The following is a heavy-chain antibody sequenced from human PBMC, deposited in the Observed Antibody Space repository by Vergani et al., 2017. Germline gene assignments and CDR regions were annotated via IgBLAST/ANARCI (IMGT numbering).Heavy chain of an antibody. Sequence: QVQLQESGPGLVKPSETLSLTCTVSGGSISSYYWSWIRQPPGKGLEWIGYIYYSGSTNYNPSLKSRVTISVDTSKNQFSLKLSSVTAADTAVYYFSRVADCRSTSCYAYYYYYYYMDVWGKGTTVTVSS. V-gene: IGHV4-59*01. D-gene: IGHD2-2*01. CDR1: GGSISSYY. J-gene: IGHJ6*03. CDR2: IYYSGST. CDR3: SRVADCRSTSCYAYYYYYYYMDV.